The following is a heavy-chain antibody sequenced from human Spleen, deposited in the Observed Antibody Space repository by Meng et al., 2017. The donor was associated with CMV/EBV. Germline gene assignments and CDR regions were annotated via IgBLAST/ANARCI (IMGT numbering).Heavy chain of an antibody. CDR2: ISGSGSST. Sequence: GGSLRLSCAASGFTFSSYAMSWVRQAPGKGLEWVSIISGSGSSTYYADSVKGRFTISRDNSKNTLYLQMSSLRAEDTSVYYCARETGDTTMVDDAFDIWGQGTMVTVSS. V-gene: IGHV3-23*01. CDR3: ARETGDTTMVDDAFDI. J-gene: IGHJ3*02. CDR1: GFTFSSYA. D-gene: IGHD5-18*01.